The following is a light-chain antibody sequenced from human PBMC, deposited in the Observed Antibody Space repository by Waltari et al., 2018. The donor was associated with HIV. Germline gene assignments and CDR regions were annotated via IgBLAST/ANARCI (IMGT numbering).Light chain of an antibody. V-gene: IGLV2-14*01. CDR2: EVS. J-gene: IGLJ1*01. Sequence: QSALTQPASVSGSPGQSITISCTGTSSDVCCSNYVSWYQQHPGKAPKLMIYEVSNRPSGVSNRFSGSKSGNTASLTISGLQAEDEADYYCSSYTSSSTLVFGTGTKVTVL. CDR1: SSDVCCSNY. CDR3: SSYTSSSTLV.